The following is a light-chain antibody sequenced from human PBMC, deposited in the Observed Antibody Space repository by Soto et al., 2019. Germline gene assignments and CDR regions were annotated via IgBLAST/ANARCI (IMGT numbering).Light chain of an antibody. J-gene: IGKJ1*01. CDR1: QSISSW. Sequence: DIQMTQSPSTLSASVGDRVTITCLASQSISSWLAWYQQKPGKAPKLLIYDASSLESGVPSRFSGSGSGTEFTLTISSLQPDDFATYYCQQYNSYSWTCGQGTKGDI. V-gene: IGKV1-5*01. CDR2: DAS. CDR3: QQYNSYSWT.